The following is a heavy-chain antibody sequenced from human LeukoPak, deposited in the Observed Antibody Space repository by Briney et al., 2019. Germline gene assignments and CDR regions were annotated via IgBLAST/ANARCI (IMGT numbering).Heavy chain of an antibody. CDR3: ARSSSSSSRYYYGMDV. CDR2: IYYSGST. V-gene: IGHV4-59*08. D-gene: IGHD6-6*01. Sequence: SETLSLTCTVSGSSISSYYWSWIRQPPGKGLEWIGYIYYSGSTNYNPSLKSRVTISVDTSKNQFSLKLSSVTAADTAVYYCARSSSSSSRYYYGMDVWGQGTTVTVSS. CDR1: GSSISSYY. J-gene: IGHJ6*02.